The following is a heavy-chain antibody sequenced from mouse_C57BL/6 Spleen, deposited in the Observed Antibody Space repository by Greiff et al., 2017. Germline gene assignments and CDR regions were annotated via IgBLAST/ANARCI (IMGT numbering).Heavy chain of an antibody. Sequence: ESGPGLVKPSQSLSLTCSVTGYSITSGYYWNWIRQFPGNKLEWMGYISYDGSNNYNPSLKNRISITRDTSKNQFFLKLNSVTTEDTATYYCARDDYYGSSWFAYWGQGTLVTVSA. D-gene: IGHD1-1*01. J-gene: IGHJ3*01. V-gene: IGHV3-6*01. CDR3: ARDDYYGSSWFAY. CDR2: ISYDGSN. CDR1: GYSITSGYY.